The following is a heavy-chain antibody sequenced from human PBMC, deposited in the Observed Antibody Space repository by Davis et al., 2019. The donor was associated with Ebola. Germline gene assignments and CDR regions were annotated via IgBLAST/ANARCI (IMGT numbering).Heavy chain of an antibody. CDR1: GYTFTGYY. Sequence: ASVKVSCKASGYTFTGYYMHWVRQAPGQGLEWMGWMNPNSGNTGYAQKFQGRVTMTRNTSISTAYMELSSLRSEDTAVYYCARGRSSSWPGWFDPWGQGTLVTVSS. V-gene: IGHV1-8*02. CDR3: ARGRSSSWPGWFDP. D-gene: IGHD6-13*01. J-gene: IGHJ5*02. CDR2: MNPNSGNT.